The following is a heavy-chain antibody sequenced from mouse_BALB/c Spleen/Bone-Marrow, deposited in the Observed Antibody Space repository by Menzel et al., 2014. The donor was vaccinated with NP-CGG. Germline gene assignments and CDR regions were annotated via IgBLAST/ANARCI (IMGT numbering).Heavy chain of an antibody. CDR3: ANRQPTVIRDWFAF. V-gene: IGHV5-6-5*01. J-gene: IGHJ3*01. CDR2: IRSGGSL. CDR1: GFTFSSYV. Sequence: DVQLVESGGSLVKPGGSLKLSCAAYGFTFSSYVMSWVRQNPEKRLEWVASIRSGGSLYYSDSVKGRFTISRDNARKILYLQMSNLRSEDSAMYYCANRQPTVIRDWFAFWGQGTLINISA. D-gene: IGHD2-4*01.